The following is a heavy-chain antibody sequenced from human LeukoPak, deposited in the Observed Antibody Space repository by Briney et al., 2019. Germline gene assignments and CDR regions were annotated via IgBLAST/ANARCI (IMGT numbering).Heavy chain of an antibody. D-gene: IGHD1-26*01. CDR3: AREGSGSSFDY. CDR1: GYTFTSYS. V-gene: IGHV1-46*01. Sequence: ASVKVSCKASGYTFTSYSMYWVRQAPGQGLEWMGIINPSGGSTSYTQKFQGRVTMTRDTSTSTVYMELSSLRSEDTAVYYCAREGSGSSFDYWGQGTLVTVSS. CDR2: INPSGGST. J-gene: IGHJ4*02.